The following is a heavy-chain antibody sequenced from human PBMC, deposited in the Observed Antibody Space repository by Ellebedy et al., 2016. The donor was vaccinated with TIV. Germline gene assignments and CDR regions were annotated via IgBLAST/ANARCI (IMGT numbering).Heavy chain of an antibody. J-gene: IGHJ3*01. CDR1: GFTFGVVPY. CDR3: AREAAIQLWLRDALDL. V-gene: IGHV1-2*02. Sequence: ASVKVSXXTSGFTFGVVPYIHWVRQAPGQRPEWMGCINPNNGVTNYAPKFRGRVTMTRDTSINTVYLDLNTLSSDDTAVYCCAREAAIQLWLRDALDLWGQGTVVIVSS. CDR2: INPNNGVT. D-gene: IGHD5-18*01.